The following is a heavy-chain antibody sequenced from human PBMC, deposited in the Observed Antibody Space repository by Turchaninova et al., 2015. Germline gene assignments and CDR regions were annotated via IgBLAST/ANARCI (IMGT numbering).Heavy chain of an antibody. CDR3: AHTRGGGNSPLFDY. CDR1: GFSLSTSGAG. V-gene: IGHV2-5*01. J-gene: IGHJ4*02. Sequence: QITLKESGPTVVKPTQTLTLTCTFSGFSLSTSGAGVGWIRQPPGKALEWLALIYWYDDKRYSPSLKSRLTITKDTSKNQVVLTMTTRDPVDTATYYCAHTRGGGNSPLFDYWGQGTLVTVSS. D-gene: IGHD4-23*01. CDR2: IYWYDDK.